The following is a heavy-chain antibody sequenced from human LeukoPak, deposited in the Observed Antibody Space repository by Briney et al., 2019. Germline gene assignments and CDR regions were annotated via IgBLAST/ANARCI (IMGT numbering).Heavy chain of an antibody. CDR2: IKQDGTEK. CDR3: ASRSFVWYKENNWFDP. Sequence: PGGSLRLSCAASGFTFSSYWMSWVRQAPGKGLEWVANIKQDGTEKYYVDSVKGRFTISRDNAKNSLYLQMNSLRVEDTAVYYCASRSFVWYKENNWFDPWGQGALVTVSS. D-gene: IGHD1-1*01. CDR1: GFTFSSYW. V-gene: IGHV3-7*01. J-gene: IGHJ5*02.